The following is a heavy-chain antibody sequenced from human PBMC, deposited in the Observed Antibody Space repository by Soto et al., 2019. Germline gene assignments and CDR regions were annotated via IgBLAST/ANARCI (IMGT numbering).Heavy chain of an antibody. CDR3: ARAVTWGFDV. D-gene: IGHD7-27*01. Sequence: EVQLVESGGGLVQPGGSLRLSCAASGFTFSLYSMSWVRQAPGKGLEWVSYISRSSTGIHYADSVKGRFTISRGDATNSMQLQMNSLRDGDTAVYYCARAVTWGFDVWGQGTTVSISS. CDR1: GFTFSLYS. V-gene: IGHV3-48*02. J-gene: IGHJ6*02. CDR2: ISRSSTGI.